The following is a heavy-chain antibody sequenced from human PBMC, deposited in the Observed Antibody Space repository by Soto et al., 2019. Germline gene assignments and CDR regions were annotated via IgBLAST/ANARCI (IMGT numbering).Heavy chain of an antibody. CDR1: GGSFSGYY. CDR3: ARRKDHGWFDP. J-gene: IGHJ5*02. V-gene: IGHV4-34*01. Sequence: PSETLSLTCAVYGGSFSGYYWSWIRQPPGKGLEWIGEINHSGSTNYNPSLKSRVTISVDTSKNQFSLKLSSVTAADTAVYYCARRKDHGWFDPWGQGTLVTVSS. CDR2: INHSGST.